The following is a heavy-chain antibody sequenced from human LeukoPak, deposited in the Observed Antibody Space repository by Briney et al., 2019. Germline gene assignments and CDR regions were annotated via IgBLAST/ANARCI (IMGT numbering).Heavy chain of an antibody. Sequence: PSETLSLTCVVSGGSISSGGYSWSWIRQPPGKGLEWIGYIFHTGSTFYNPPLKSRITISGDRSKNQFSLKLSSVTTADTAVYYCARGRDSYGSGTYYFEYWGQGTLVTVSS. D-gene: IGHD3-10*01. CDR3: ARGRDSYGSGTYYFEY. V-gene: IGHV4-30-2*01. CDR1: GGSISSGGYS. CDR2: IFHTGST. J-gene: IGHJ4*02.